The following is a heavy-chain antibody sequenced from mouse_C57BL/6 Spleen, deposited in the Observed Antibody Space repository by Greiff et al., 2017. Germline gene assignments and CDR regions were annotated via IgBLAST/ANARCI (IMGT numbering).Heavy chain of an antibody. J-gene: IGHJ2*01. Sequence: EVKLMESGGDLVKPGGSLKLSCAASGFTFSSYGMSWVRQTPDKRLEWVATISSGGSYTYYPDSVKGRFTISRDNAKNTLYLQMSSLKSEDTAMYYCARQIGLITTVVSLDYWGQGTTLTVSS. CDR2: ISSGGSYT. CDR3: ARQIGLITTVVSLDY. V-gene: IGHV5-6*01. CDR1: GFTFSSYG. D-gene: IGHD1-1*01.